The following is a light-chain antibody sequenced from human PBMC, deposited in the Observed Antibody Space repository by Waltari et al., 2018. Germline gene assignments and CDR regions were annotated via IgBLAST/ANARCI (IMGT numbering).Light chain of an antibody. Sequence: DIVMTQSPDSLAVSLGERATINCKSSQSVLYTSNSKNYLAGYQQKPGQPPKLLLYWASTRASGAPERFSGSGSGTDFTLTISSLQAEDVAVYYCHQYYSTPRTFGQGTKVEIK. CDR3: HQYYSTPRT. J-gene: IGKJ1*01. V-gene: IGKV4-1*01. CDR1: QSVLYTSNSKNY. CDR2: WAS.